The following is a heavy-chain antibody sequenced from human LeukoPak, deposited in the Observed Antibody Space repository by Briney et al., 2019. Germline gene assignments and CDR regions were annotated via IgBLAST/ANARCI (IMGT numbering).Heavy chain of an antibody. V-gene: IGHV3-9*01. CDR1: GFTFDEHA. J-gene: IGHJ6*03. D-gene: IGHD2-15*01. CDR3: VKGHCSSSSCFPNYYYYMDV. CDR2: ICWNSGSI. Sequence: PGRSLRLSCAGSGFTFDEHAMHWVRHAPGKGLEWVSGICWNSGSIAYADSVKGRFTISRDNAKNLLFLQMSSLRAADTALYYCVKGHCSSSSCFPNYYYYMDVWGTGTTVTVSS.